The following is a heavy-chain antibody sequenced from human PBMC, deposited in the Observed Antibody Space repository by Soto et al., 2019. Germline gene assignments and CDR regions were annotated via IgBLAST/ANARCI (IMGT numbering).Heavy chain of an antibody. D-gene: IGHD6-13*01. J-gene: IGHJ4*02. CDR1: GDTFTKYA. V-gene: IGHV1-69*14. CDR2: IVPLFGTL. CDR3: AAVALGSTWYYFDY. Sequence: QVQLLQSGAEVKKPAYSIKVSCKIVGDTFTKYAISWLRQAPGQGLACMGGIVPLFGTLSYSQRFQARVTITADKSTNASYMELRGLTPGDAAVYYFAAVALGSTWYYFDYWGQGTLLTVSS.